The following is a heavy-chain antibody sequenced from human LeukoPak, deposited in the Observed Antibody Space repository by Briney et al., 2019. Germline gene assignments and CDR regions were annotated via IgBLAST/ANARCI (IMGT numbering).Heavy chain of an antibody. CDR3: ARFVGLSAFDI. J-gene: IGHJ3*02. D-gene: IGHD3-10*01. V-gene: IGHV4-59*12. CDR2: IYYSGST. CDR1: GGSISSYS. Sequence: SETLSLTCTVSGGSISSYSWSWIRQPPGKGLEWIGYIYYSGSTYYNPSLRSRVTISVDTSKNQFSLKLSSVTAADTAVYYCARFVGLSAFDIWGQGTMVTVSS.